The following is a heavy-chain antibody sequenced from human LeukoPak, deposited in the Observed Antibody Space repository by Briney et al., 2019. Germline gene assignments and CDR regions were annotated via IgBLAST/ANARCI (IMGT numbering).Heavy chain of an antibody. CDR1: GYTFTGYY. V-gene: IGHV1-2*02. J-gene: IGHJ4*02. Sequence: ASVKVSCKASGYTFTGYYMHWVRQAPGQGLEWMGWINPNSGGTNYAQKFQGRVTTTRDTSISTAYMELSRLRSDDTAVYYCARDDGDYVNPLDYWGQGTLVTVSS. CDR2: INPNSGGT. D-gene: IGHD4-17*01. CDR3: ARDDGDYVNPLDY.